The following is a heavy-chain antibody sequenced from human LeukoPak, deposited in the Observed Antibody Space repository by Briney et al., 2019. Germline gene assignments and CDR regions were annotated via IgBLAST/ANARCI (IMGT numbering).Heavy chain of an antibody. J-gene: IGHJ4*02. CDR1: GFSFSHHF. V-gene: IGHV3-11*04. CDR2: ISGSGAT. Sequence: GGSMILSCAASGFSFSHHFIAWIRHAPGKGLEWISYISGSGATYYASSVQGRFTISRDNAQNSLWLQMSSLRAEDTALYYCARGREAPNSGDSPADSWGQGTLVTVSS. D-gene: IGHD2-21*01. CDR3: ARGREAPNSGDSPADS.